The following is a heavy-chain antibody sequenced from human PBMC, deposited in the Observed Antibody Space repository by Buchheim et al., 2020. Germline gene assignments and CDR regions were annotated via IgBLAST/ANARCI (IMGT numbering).Heavy chain of an antibody. Sequence: QVQLVESGGGVVQPGRSLRLSCAASGFTFSSYAMHWVRQAPGKGLEWVAVISYDGSNKYYADSVKGRFTISRDNSKNTLYLQMNSLRAEDTAVYYCARQQWLGLRNAFDIWGQGT. D-gene: IGHD6-19*01. J-gene: IGHJ3*02. CDR3: ARQQWLGLRNAFDI. CDR2: ISYDGSNK. V-gene: IGHV3-30*04. CDR1: GFTFSSYA.